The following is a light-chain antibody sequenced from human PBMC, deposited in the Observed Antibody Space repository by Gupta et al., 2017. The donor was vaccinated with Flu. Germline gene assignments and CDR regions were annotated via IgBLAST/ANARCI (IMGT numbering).Light chain of an antibody. V-gene: IGKV3-11*01. CDR2: DAS. Sequence: SPATMSLSPGEGATRSCMNSKGVLYYLEWLQQKPGQPPRLIIYDASNSAKGITSRFSGSGYAIDFTRTSSGREAEDSAVYYGQQRSWRVTFGGGTKVEIK. CDR3: QQRSWRVT. J-gene: IGKJ4*01. CDR1: KGVLYY.